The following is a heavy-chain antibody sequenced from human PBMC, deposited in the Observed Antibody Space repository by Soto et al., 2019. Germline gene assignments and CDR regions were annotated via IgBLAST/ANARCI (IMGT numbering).Heavy chain of an antibody. V-gene: IGHV1-69*13. D-gene: IGHD1-26*01. CDR2: IIPIFGTA. J-gene: IGHJ5*02. CDR1: GGTFSSYA. CDR3: ARDHSGSYSWFDP. Sequence: RASVKVSCKASGGTFSSYAISWVRQAPGQGLEWMGGIIPIFGTANYAQKFQGRVTITADESTSTAYMELSSLRSEDTAVYYCARDHSGSYSWFDPWGQGTLVTVSS.